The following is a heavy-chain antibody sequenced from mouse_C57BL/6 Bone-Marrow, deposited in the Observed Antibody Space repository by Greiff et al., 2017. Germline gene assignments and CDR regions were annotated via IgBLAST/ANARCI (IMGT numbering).Heavy chain of an antibody. V-gene: IGHV2-2*01. CDR1: GFSLTSYG. J-gene: IGHJ2*01. CDR3: ARKYY. Sequence: QVQLQQSGPGLVQPSQSLSITCTVSGFSLTSYGVHWVRQSPGKGLEWLGVIWSGGSTDYNAALISRLSISKDNSKSQVFFKMNSLQAYDTAIYYCARKYYWGQGTTLTVSS. CDR2: IWSGGST.